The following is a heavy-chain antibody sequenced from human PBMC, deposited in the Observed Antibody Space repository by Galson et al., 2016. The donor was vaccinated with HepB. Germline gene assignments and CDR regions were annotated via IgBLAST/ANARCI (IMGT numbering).Heavy chain of an antibody. Sequence: SVKVSCKASGYTFTSYDINWVRQATGQGLEWMGWMNPNSGNTGYAQKFQGRVTMTRNTSISTAYMELSSLRSDDTAVYYCARGRRIQLWLRANGGSFEIWDQGTKV. CDR3: ARGRRIQLWLRANGGSFEI. D-gene: IGHD5-18*01. CDR1: GYTFTSYD. J-gene: IGHJ3*02. V-gene: IGHV1-8*02. CDR2: MNPNSGNT.